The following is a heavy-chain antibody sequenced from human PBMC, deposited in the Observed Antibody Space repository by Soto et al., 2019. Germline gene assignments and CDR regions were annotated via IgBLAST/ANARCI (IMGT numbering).Heavy chain of an antibody. J-gene: IGHJ6*02. CDR2: PDQSRGT. CDR1: GDHLGSHS. V-gene: IGHV4-34*04. CDR3: AREDSYGWSGESLDV. D-gene: IGHD6-19*01. Sequence: SETLPLTIAVVGDHLGSHSWPWIRQSPGKGLECIGEPDQSRGTNHNPSLNSRAIISDDTSKNQFSLTFTYVTAADTAVYYCAREDSYGWSGESLDVWGQGTTVTVS.